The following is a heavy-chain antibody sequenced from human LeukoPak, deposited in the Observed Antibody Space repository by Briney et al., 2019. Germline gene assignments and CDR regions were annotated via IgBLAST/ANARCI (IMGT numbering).Heavy chain of an antibody. D-gene: IGHD1-1*01. CDR2: INHRGDA. Sequence: SETLSLTCAVYGGSFSSYYWSCIRQSPGKGLEWIAEINHRGDANYNASVKSRVTISVDTSKNQFSLKLTSLTAAGTAVYFCARGPTISETGYFDSWGQATLDTVSS. J-gene: IGHJ4*03. V-gene: IGHV4-34*01. CDR1: GGSFSSYY. CDR3: ARGPTISETGYFDS.